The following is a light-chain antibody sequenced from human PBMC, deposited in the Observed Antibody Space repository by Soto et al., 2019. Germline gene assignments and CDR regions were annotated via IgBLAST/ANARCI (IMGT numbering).Light chain of an antibody. Sequence: DIQLTQSPSTLSASVGDRVTITCRASQSISSWLAWYQQKPGKAPNLLIYEASRLESAFPSRFSGSASGTEFTPTINSLQPEDVATYYCQQYSRYAETFGQRTKV. CDR1: QSISSW. CDR3: QQYSRYAET. CDR2: EAS. J-gene: IGKJ1*01. V-gene: IGKV1-5*03.